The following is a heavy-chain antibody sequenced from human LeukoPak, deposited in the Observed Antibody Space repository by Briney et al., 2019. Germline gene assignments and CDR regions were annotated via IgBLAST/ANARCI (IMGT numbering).Heavy chain of an antibody. CDR3: ARDRPNTGYDFDY. V-gene: IGHV3-48*02. D-gene: IGHD5-12*01. J-gene: IGHJ4*02. CDR1: GFAFSSYS. CDR2: ITSSSSSI. Sequence: PGGSLRLSCAASGFAFSSYSMNWVRQAPGKGLEWLSYITSSSSSIFYADSVKGRFTISRDNAKNSLYLQMNSLRDDDTAVYYCARDRPNTGYDFDYWGQGALATVSS.